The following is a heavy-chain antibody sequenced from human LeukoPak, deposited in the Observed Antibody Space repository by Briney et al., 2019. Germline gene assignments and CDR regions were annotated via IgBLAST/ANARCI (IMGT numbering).Heavy chain of an antibody. Sequence: GGSLRPSCAASGFTFSRYWMHWVRQAPKKGLVWVSRINTDGSRTTYADSVKGRFTISRDNAKNTVYLQMNSLRAEDTAVYYCARVASGSYNWFDPWGQGTLVTVSS. D-gene: IGHD3-10*01. CDR2: INTDGSRT. J-gene: IGHJ5*02. CDR1: GFTFSRYW. CDR3: ARVASGSYNWFDP. V-gene: IGHV3-74*01.